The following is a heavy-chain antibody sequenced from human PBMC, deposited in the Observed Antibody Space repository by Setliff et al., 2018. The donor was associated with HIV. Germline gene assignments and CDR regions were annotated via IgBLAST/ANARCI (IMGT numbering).Heavy chain of an antibody. CDR1: GQSFTNYD. CDR3: ATDPGYSSTWYSESFQH. J-gene: IGHJ1*01. CDR2: MNPKSGVS. V-gene: IGHV1-8*01. Sequence: GASVKVSCKPSGQSFTNYDIHWLRRASGQGLEWMGWMNPKSGVSGSALKFHDRVTMTRDTSTLTLYMELSSLTSEDTAVYYCATDPGYSSTWYSESFQHWGQGTVVTVSS. D-gene: IGHD6-13*01.